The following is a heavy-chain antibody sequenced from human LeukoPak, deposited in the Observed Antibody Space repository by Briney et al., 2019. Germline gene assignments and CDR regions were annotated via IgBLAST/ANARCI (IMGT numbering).Heavy chain of an antibody. Sequence: QSGGSLRLSCTGSGFVFSDYAITWLRQAPDKGLEWVGFIRRKDYGGTIEYAPSVRGRFTISRDDSNSIAYLHMNSLRTEDTGVYYCSREVVVMTAGGPLWKRGHLYWGQGTLVTVSS. CDR3: SREVVVMTAGGPLWKRGHLY. CDR1: GFVFSDYA. V-gene: IGHV3-49*03. D-gene: IGHD3-16*02. J-gene: IGHJ4*02. CDR2: IRRKDYGGTI.